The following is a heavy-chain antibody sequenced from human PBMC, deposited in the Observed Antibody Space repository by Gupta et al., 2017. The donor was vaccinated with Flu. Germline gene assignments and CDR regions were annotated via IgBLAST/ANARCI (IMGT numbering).Heavy chain of an antibody. D-gene: IGHD3-22*01. CDR2: IISDGSMA. CDR3: ARADYSDSSGAFDV. V-gene: IGHV3-74*01. J-gene: IGHJ3*01. Sequence: MHWVRQVPGKGLVWVSRIISDGSMADYADSVKGRFTISRDNAKNTLFLQMNSLRAEDTAVYYCARADYSDSSGAFDVWGQGTMVTVSS.